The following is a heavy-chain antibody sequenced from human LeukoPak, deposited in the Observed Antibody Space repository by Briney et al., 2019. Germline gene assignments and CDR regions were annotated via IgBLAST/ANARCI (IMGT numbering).Heavy chain of an antibody. CDR1: GFTFSSYA. CDR2: ISYDGSNK. J-gene: IGHJ4*02. V-gene: IGHV3-30-3*01. D-gene: IGHD4/OR15-4a*01. CDR3: AREGPYGGYSDY. Sequence: GGSLRLSCAASGFTFSSYAMHWVRQAPGKGLEWVAVISYDGSNKYYADSVKGRFTISRDNSKNTLYLQMNSLRAEDTAVYYCAREGPYGGYSDYWDQGTLVTVSS.